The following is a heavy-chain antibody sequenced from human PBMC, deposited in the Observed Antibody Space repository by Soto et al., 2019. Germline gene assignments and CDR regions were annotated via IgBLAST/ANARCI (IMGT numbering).Heavy chain of an antibody. Sequence: QVQLVQSGAEVKKPGASVKVSCKASGYTFTRSGISWARQAPGQGPEWMGWISSYNGDTNYAQTFEGRVPMTTDTAPRTAYRERRSLRSDDRAVYYCARAGVAPYSYYGMHLWGQGPPVTVSS. CDR1: GYTFTRSG. CDR3: ARAGVAPYSYYGMHL. V-gene: IGHV1-18*01. CDR2: ISSYNGDT. D-gene: IGHD5-12*01. J-gene: IGHJ6*02.